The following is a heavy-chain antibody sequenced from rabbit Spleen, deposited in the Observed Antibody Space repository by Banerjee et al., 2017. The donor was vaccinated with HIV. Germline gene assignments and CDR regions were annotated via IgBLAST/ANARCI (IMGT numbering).Heavy chain of an antibody. J-gene: IGHJ6*01. CDR1: GIDFSSSYW. V-gene: IGHV1S45*01. CDR3: ARDSGSSFSSYGMDL. Sequence: QEQLEESGGGLVKPGGTLTLTCKASGIDFSSSYWICWVRQAPGKGLELIACIYTRNSGSTWYASWVNGRFTISKTSSTTVTLQMPSLTAADTATYFCARDSGSSFSSYGMDLWGQGTLVTVS. D-gene: IGHD8-1*01. CDR2: IYTRNSGST.